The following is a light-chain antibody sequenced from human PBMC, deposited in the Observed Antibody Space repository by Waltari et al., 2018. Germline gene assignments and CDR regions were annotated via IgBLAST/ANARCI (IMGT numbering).Light chain of an antibody. CDR2: GTK. J-gene: IGLJ2*01. Sequence: SYVLTQPPSVSVAPGQTAKVTCGGNNLGMHNVHWYQCKTGQAPVLVFYGTKERPSWTPERFSGSNSGITATLTVRRVEAGDEAVYYCQVWDNYSDQGVFGGGTKLTVL. V-gene: IGLV3-21*02. CDR3: QVWDNYSDQGV. CDR1: NLGMHN.